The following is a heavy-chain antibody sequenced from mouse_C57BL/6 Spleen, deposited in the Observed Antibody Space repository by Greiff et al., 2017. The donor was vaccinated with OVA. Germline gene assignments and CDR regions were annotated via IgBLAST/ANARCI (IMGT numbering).Heavy chain of an antibody. CDR1: GYTFTSYG. D-gene: IGHD2-14*01. CDR3: ARGRDDVDY. J-gene: IGHJ2*01. V-gene: IGHV1-81*01. Sequence: VKLMESGAELARPGASVKLSCKASGYTFTSYGISWVKQRTGQGLEWIGEIYPRSGNTYYNEKFKGKATLTADKSSSTAYMELRSLTSEDSAVYFCARGRDDVDYWGQGTTLTVSS. CDR2: IYPRSGNT.